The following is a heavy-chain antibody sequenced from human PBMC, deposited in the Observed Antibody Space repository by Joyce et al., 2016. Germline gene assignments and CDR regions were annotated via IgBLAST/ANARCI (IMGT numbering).Heavy chain of an antibody. Sequence: VQLVQSGAEVKNPGASVKVSCKASGFSFRGYYIHWVRQAPGQGLEWMGWSNPDRGDTIYAQKFQGRVTMTRDTSISTVYLELGRLTSDDTALYYCAREYGGTFYFDYWGQVTLVTVSS. CDR2: SNPDRGDT. J-gene: IGHJ4*02. V-gene: IGHV1-2*02. CDR3: AREYGGTFYFDY. CDR1: GFSFRGYY. D-gene: IGHD4-23*01.